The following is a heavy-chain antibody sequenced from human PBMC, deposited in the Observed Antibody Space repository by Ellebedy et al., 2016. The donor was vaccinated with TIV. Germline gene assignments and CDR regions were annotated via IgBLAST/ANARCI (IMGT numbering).Heavy chain of an antibody. Sequence: GESLNISXKGSGYSFTSYWIGWVRQMPGKGLEWMGIIYPGDSDTRYSPSFQGQVTISADKSISTAYLQWSSLKASDTAMYYCASSIEMATITPASGFSNWGQGTLVTVSS. CDR3: ASSIEMATITPASGFSN. J-gene: IGHJ4*02. CDR1: GYSFTSYW. D-gene: IGHD5-24*01. V-gene: IGHV5-51*01. CDR2: IYPGDSDT.